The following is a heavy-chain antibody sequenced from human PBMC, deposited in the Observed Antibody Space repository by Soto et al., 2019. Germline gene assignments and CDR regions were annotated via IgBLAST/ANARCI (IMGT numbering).Heavy chain of an antibody. D-gene: IGHD1-26*01. J-gene: IGHJ6*02. CDR1: GGTFSSYA. V-gene: IGHV1-69*06. CDR2: IIPIFGTA. CDR3: ARDLGDPIVGATGYYYGMDV. Sequence: SVKVSCKASGGTFSSYAISWVRQAPGQGLEWMGGIIPIFGTANYAQKFQGRVTITSDKSTSTAYMELSSLRSEDTAVYYCARDLGDPIVGATGYYYGMDVWGQGTTVTVSS.